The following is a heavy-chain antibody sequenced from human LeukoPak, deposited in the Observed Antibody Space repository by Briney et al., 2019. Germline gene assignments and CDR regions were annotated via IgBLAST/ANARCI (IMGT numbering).Heavy chain of an antibody. D-gene: IGHD4-11*01. J-gene: IGHJ4*02. CDR1: GFTVSSNY. CDR3: ARALDYSNYALEY. CDR2: IYSGGST. Sequence: GGSLRLSCAASGFTVSSNYMSWVRQAPGKGLEWVSVIYSGGSTYYADSVKGRFTISRDNSKNTLYLQMNSLRAEDTAVYYCARALDYSNYALEYWGQGTLVTVSS. V-gene: IGHV3-53*01.